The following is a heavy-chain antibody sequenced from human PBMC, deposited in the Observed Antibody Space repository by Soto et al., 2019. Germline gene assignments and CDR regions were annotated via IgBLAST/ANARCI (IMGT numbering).Heavy chain of an antibody. V-gene: IGHV4-30-4*01. CDR1: GGSISSGDYY. CDR2: IYYSGNT. D-gene: IGHD3-16*01. CDR3: ARLLPSGGAFDI. J-gene: IGHJ3*02. Sequence: PSETLSLTCTVSGGSISSGDYYWSWIRQPPGKGLEWVGYIYYSGNTYYNPSLKSRITISVDTSTNHFFLKVNSVTAADTAVYYCARLLPSGGAFDIWGQGTMVTVSS.